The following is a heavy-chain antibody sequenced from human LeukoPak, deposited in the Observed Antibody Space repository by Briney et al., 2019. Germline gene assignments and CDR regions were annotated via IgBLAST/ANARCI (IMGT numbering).Heavy chain of an antibody. D-gene: IGHD6-19*01. CDR2: INHSGST. Sequence: PSETLSLTCAVYGGSFSGYYWSWIRQPPGKGLEWIGEINHSGSTNYNPSLKSRVTISVDTSKNQFSLKLSSVTAADTAVYYCARGRHSSGWYFRNWFDPWGQGTLVTVSS. CDR1: GGSFSGYY. V-gene: IGHV4-34*01. CDR3: ARGRHSSGWYFRNWFDP. J-gene: IGHJ5*02.